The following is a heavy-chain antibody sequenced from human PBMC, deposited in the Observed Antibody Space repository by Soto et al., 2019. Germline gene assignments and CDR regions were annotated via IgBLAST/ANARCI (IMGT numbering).Heavy chain of an antibody. CDR2: ISYDGSNK. D-gene: IGHD3-10*01. J-gene: IGHJ4*02. V-gene: IGHV3-30*18. CDR3: ANLFTMVRGQPI. Sequence: QVQLVESGGGVVQPGRSLRLSCAASGFTFSSYGMHWVRQAPGKGLEWVAVISYDGSNKYYADSVKGRFTISRDNSKNTLYVKRNSLRAEDTAVYYCANLFTMVRGQPIWGQGTLVTVSS. CDR1: GFTFSSYG.